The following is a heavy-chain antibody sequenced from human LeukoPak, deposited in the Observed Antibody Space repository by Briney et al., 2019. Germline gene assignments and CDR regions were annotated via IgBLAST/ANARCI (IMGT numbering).Heavy chain of an antibody. J-gene: IGHJ4*02. CDR2: ISAYNGNT. CDR3: ARSGLYCSSTSCHFDY. D-gene: IGHD2-2*01. CDR1: GYTFTSYG. V-gene: IGHV1-18*01. Sequence: ASVKVSCKASGYTFTSYGISWVRQAPGQGLEWMGWISAYNGNTNYAQKLQGRVTMTTDTSTSTAYMELRSLRSDDTAVYYCARSGLYCSSTSCHFDYWGQGTPVTVSS.